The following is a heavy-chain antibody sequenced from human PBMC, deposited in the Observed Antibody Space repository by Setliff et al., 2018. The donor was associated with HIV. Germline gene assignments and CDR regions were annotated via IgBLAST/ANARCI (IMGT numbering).Heavy chain of an antibody. CDR2: ISSSGSSI. CDR1: GFTFSSYT. J-gene: IGHJ4*02. D-gene: IGHD6-13*01. CDR3: AKNLYRSGWSPLDY. Sequence: GGSLRLSCAASGFTFSSYTMNWVRQAPGKGLEWISYISSSGSSIYLANSVKGRFIISRDNSKNTLYLQMNSLRAEDTAVYYCAKNLYRSGWSPLDYWGQGTLVTVSS. V-gene: IGHV3-21*03.